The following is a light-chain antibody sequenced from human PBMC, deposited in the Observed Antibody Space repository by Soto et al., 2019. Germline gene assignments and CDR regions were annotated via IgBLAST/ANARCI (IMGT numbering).Light chain of an antibody. J-gene: IGKJ1*01. CDR3: QQSYSTPPWT. V-gene: IGKV1-39*01. CDR2: DAS. CDR1: QSIRSY. Sequence: DIQLTQSPSSLSASVGDKVTITSQASQSIRSYLNWVQQKPGKAPKLLIYDASSLQTGVPSRFSGSGSGTDFSLTISSLQPEDFATYYCQQSYSTPPWTFGQGTKVDIK.